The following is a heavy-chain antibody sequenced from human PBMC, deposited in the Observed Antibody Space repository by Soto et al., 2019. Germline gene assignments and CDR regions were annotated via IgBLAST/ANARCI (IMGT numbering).Heavy chain of an antibody. D-gene: IGHD5-18*01. V-gene: IGHV4-31*03. Sequence: KTSDTLSLTCTVSGASITNDAFFWTWVRQHPEKGLEWLAYITYGGSIYYDPSLRSRLTVSIDKSKSQFSLNVRSVTAADTAVYYCAKMERTQLWLLVQNWGQGILVTVSS. J-gene: IGHJ4*02. CDR3: AKMERTQLWLLVQN. CDR2: ITYGGSI. CDR1: GASITNDAFF.